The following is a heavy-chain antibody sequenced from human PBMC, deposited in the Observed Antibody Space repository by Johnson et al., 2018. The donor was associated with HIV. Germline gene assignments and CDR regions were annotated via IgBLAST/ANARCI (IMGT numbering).Heavy chain of an antibody. V-gene: IGHV3-30*01. CDR3: ARDQEQLVPWDAFDI. Sequence: TISRDKSKKTLYLQMNSLRAEDTAVYYCARDQEQLVPWDAFDIWGQGTMVTVSS. J-gene: IGHJ3*02. D-gene: IGHD6-6*01.